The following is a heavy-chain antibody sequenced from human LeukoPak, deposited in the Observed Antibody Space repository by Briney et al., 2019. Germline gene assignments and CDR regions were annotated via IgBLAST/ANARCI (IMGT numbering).Heavy chain of an antibody. CDR3: ARDDGDSDAFDI. D-gene: IGHD3-10*01. J-gene: IGHJ3*02. V-gene: IGHV3-21*01. CDR2: ISSSSSYI. Sequence: SGGSLRLSCAASGFTFSSYAMSWVRQAPGKGLEWVSSISSSSSYIYYADSVKGRFTISRDNAKNSLYLQMNSLRAEDTAVYYCARDDGDSDAFDIWGQGTMVTVSS. CDR1: GFTFSSYA.